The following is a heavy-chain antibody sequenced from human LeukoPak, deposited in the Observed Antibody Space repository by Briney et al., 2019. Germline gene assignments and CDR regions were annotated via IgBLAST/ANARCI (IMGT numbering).Heavy chain of an antibody. Sequence: PGGSLRLSCTASGFTFSNYNMNWVRQAPGKGLEWVSSITSTSSYIYYADSVKGRFTISRDNAKNSLYLQMNSLRAEDTAVYYCVRAAAGTLCYWGQGTLVTVSS. CDR3: VRAAAGTLCY. CDR1: GFTFSNYN. CDR2: ITSTSSYI. J-gene: IGHJ4*02. D-gene: IGHD6-13*01. V-gene: IGHV3-21*04.